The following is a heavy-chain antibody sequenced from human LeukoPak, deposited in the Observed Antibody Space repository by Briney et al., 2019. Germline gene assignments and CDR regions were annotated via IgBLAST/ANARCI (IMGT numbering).Heavy chain of an antibody. Sequence: GGSLRLSCAASGFTVSGNYMTWVRQAPGKGLEWVSVIYRGGITQYADSVKGRFTISRDNSKNTLYLQMNSLRAEDTAVYYCVRGPYDNSGYYHYWGQGTLVTVSS. J-gene: IGHJ4*02. D-gene: IGHD3-22*01. CDR2: IYRGGIT. CDR3: VRGPYDNSGYYHY. V-gene: IGHV3-53*01. CDR1: GFTVSGNY.